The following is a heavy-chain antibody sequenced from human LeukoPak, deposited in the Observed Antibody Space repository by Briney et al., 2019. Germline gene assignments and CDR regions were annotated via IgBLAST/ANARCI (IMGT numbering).Heavy chain of an antibody. Sequence: GGSLRLSCAASGFTFSTYAMSWVRQAPGKGLEWVSAISGSGGSTYYADSVKGWFTISRDHSNNTLYLQMNSLRAEDTAVYYCAKDRQWIQLWLDSSSGEAFQHWGQGTLVTVSS. V-gene: IGHV3-23*01. CDR3: AKDRQWIQLWLDSSSGEAFQH. J-gene: IGHJ1*01. D-gene: IGHD5-18*01. CDR2: ISGSGGST. CDR1: GFTFSTYA.